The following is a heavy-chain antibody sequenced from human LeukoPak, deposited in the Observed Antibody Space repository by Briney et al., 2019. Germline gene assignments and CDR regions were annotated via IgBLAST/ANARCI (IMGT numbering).Heavy chain of an antibody. D-gene: IGHD3-9*01. CDR1: GFTFSSYS. V-gene: IGHV3-48*04. Sequence: PGGCLRLSCAASGFTFSSYSMNWVRQAPGKGLEWVSYISSSSSTIYYADSVKGRFTISRDNAKNSLYLQMNSLRAEDTAVYYCARVKRYFDWLLDYWGQGTLVTVSS. CDR2: ISSSSSTI. J-gene: IGHJ4*02. CDR3: ARVKRYFDWLLDY.